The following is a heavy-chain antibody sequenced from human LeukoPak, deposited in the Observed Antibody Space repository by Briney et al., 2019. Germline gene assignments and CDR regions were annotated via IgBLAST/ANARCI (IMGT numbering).Heavy chain of an antibody. J-gene: IGHJ4*02. CDR1: GGSFSGYY. V-gene: IGHV4-34*01. CDR3: ARVYYYFWSGPVDY. CDR2: INHSGST. Sequence: SETLTLTCAVYGGSFSGYYWSWIRQPPGKGLEWIGEINHSGSTNYNPSLKSRVTISVDTSKNQFSLKLSSVTAADTAVYYCARVYYYFWSGPVDYWGQGTLVTAPS. D-gene: IGHD3-3*01.